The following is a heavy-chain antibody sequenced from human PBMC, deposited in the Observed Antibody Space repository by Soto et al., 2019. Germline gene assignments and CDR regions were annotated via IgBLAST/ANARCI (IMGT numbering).Heavy chain of an antibody. D-gene: IGHD2-21*01. CDR3: VRDLWGFDY. V-gene: IGHV3-64D*06. CDR1: GFTFSCFA. Sequence: GGSIRLASSSSGFTFSCFAMHWVRQAPGKGLEYVAVISHTGDDIYYADSVKGRFTISRDNSNNMLYLQMGNLRPEDTAVYYCVRDLWGFDYWGQGTRVTVSS. J-gene: IGHJ4*02. CDR2: ISHTGDDI.